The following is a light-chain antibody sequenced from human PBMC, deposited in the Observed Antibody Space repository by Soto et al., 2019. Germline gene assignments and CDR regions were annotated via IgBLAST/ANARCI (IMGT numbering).Light chain of an antibody. J-gene: IGKJ1*01. CDR3: HQFGDSPQT. CDR2: STS. CDR1: QSLSVSY. V-gene: IGKV3-20*01. Sequence: EIVLTQSPGTLSLSPGDRATFSCRASQSLSVSYIAWYQQKPGQAPRLLIYSTSTRAAGIPDRFTGRGSGTHFTLAISRLEPEDFAVYYCHQFGDSPQTFGQGTTVEV.